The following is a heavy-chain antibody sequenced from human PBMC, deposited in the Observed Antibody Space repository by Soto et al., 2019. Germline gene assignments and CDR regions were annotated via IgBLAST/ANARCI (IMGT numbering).Heavy chain of an antibody. J-gene: IGHJ6*03. CDR3: ASGYGDSYYYYYYMDV. V-gene: IGHV3-21*01. D-gene: IGHD4-17*01. CDR1: GFTFSSYS. CDR2: ISSSSSYI. Sequence: EVQLVESGGGLVKPGGSLRLSCAASGFTFSSYSMNWVRQAPGKGLEWVSSISSSSSYIYYADSVKGRFTISRDNAKNSLYLQMNSLRAEDTAVYYCASGYGDSYYYYYYMDVWGKGTTVTVSS.